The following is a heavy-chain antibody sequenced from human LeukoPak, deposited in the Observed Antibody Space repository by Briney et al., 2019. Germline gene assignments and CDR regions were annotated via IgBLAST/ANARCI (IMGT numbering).Heavy chain of an antibody. CDR3: ARDGYDAFDI. CDR2: ISYDGSNK. V-gene: IGHV3-30*04. CDR1: GFTFSSYA. D-gene: IGHD6-13*01. J-gene: IGHJ3*02. Sequence: PGGSLRRSCAASGFTFSSYAMHWVRQAQGKGLEWVAIISYDGSNKYYAYSVKGRFTISRDNSKNTLYLQMNSLRAEDTAVYYCARDGYDAFDIWGQGTMGTVSS.